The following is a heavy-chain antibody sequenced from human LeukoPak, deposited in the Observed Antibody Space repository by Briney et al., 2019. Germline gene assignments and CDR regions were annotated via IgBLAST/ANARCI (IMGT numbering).Heavy chain of an antibody. J-gene: IGHJ1*01. CDR1: GGSFSGYY. D-gene: IGHD3-10*01. CDR2: INHSGST. Sequence: SETLSLTCAVYGGSFSGYYWSWIRQPPGKGLERIGEINHSGSTNYNPSLKSRVTISVDTSKNQFSLKLSSVTAADTAVYYCARPGGRYYYGSGSYYSPPPAEYFQHWGQGTLVTVSS. CDR3: ARPGGRYYYGSGSYYSPPPAEYFQH. V-gene: IGHV4-34*01.